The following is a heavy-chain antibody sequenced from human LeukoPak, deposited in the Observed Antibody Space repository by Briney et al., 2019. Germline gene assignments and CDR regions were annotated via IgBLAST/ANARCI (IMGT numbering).Heavy chain of an antibody. J-gene: IGHJ4*02. Sequence: SETLSLTCTVSGGSISSSRYYWGWIRQPPGKGLEWIGSIYYSGSTYYNPSLKSRVTISVDTSKNQFSLKLSSVTAADTAVYYCARLAPTGANVDYWGQGTLVTVSS. CDR2: IYYSGST. CDR3: ARLAPTGANVDY. V-gene: IGHV4-39*01. D-gene: IGHD1-26*01. CDR1: GGSISSSRYY.